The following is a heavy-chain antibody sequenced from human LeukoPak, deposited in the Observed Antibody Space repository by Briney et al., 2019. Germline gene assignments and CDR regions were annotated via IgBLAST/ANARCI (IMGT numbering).Heavy chain of an antibody. Sequence: GESLKISCKGSGYSFTSYWIGWVRQMPGKGLEWMGIIYPGDSNIRYSPSFQGQVTISADRSISTAYLQWSSLKASDTAMYYCARGFYGGYYYYYYMDVWGKGTTVTVSS. CDR2: IYPGDSNI. V-gene: IGHV5-51*01. J-gene: IGHJ6*03. CDR3: ARGFYGGYYYYYYMDV. CDR1: GYSFTSYW. D-gene: IGHD4/OR15-4a*01.